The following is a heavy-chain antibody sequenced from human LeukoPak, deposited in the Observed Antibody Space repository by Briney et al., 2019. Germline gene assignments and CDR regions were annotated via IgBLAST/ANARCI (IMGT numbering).Heavy chain of an antibody. CDR2: MNPNSVNT. Sequence: GASVKVSCKASGYTFTTHDINWVRQATGQGLEWMGWMNPNSVNTVSAERFQGRITMTSNTSISTAYLELSGLRYEDTAVYYCARGRGYFDWLLHPRYFDLWGRGTLVTVSS. V-gene: IGHV1-8*01. CDR1: GYTFTTHD. D-gene: IGHD3-9*01. J-gene: IGHJ2*01. CDR3: ARGRGYFDWLLHPRYFDL.